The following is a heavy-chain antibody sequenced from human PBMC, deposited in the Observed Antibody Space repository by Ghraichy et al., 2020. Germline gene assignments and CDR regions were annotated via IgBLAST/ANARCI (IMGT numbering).Heavy chain of an antibody. Sequence: GGSLRLSCAASGFTFDDYAMHWVRQAPGKGLEWVSGISWNSVTIGYADSVKGRFTISRDNAKNSLYLQMNSLRAEDTALYYCAKETSGYNFDYWGQGTLVTVSS. CDR1: GFTFDDYA. V-gene: IGHV3-9*01. D-gene: IGHD1-1*01. J-gene: IGHJ4*02. CDR3: AKETSGYNFDY. CDR2: ISWNSVTI.